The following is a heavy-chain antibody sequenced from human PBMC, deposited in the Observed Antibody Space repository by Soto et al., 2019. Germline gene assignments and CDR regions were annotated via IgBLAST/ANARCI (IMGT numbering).Heavy chain of an antibody. CDR3: ARVTCSSTSCVAGEPYYGMDV. Sequence: SETLSLTCTVSGGSISSYYWSWIRQPAGKGLEWIGRIYTSGSTNYSPSLKSRVTMSVDTSKNQFSLKLSSVTAADTAVYYCARVTCSSTSCVAGEPYYGMDVWGQGTTVTVSS. CDR1: GGSISSYY. D-gene: IGHD2-2*01. CDR2: IYTSGST. J-gene: IGHJ6*02. V-gene: IGHV4-4*07.